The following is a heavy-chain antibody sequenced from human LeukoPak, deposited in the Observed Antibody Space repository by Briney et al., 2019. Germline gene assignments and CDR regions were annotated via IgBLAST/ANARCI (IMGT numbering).Heavy chain of an antibody. Sequence: GGSLRLSCAASGFTFDDYAMHWVRQAPGKGLEWVSGISWNSGSIGYADSVKGRFTISRDNAKDSLYLQMNSLRAEDTALYYCAKVSYSSGWYSGDAFDIWGQGTMVTVSS. CDR1: GFTFDDYA. V-gene: IGHV3-9*01. J-gene: IGHJ3*02. CDR3: AKVSYSSGWYSGDAFDI. D-gene: IGHD6-19*01. CDR2: ISWNSGSI.